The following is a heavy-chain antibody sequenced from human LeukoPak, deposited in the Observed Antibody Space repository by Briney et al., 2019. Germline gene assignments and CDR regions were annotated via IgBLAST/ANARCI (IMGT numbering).Heavy chain of an antibody. CDR3: AKDRSSSSWYIDY. V-gene: IGHV3-23*01. D-gene: IGHD6-13*01. CDR1: GFTFSSYA. J-gene: IGHJ4*02. CDR2: ISGSGGST. Sequence: PGGSLRLSCAASGFTFSSYAMSRVRQAPGKGLEWVSAISGSGGSTYYADSVKGRFTISRDNSKNTLYLQMNSLRAEDTAVYYCAKDRSSSSWYIDYWGQGTLVTVSS.